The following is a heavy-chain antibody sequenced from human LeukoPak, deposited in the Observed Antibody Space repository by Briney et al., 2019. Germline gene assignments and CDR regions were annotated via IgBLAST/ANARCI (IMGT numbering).Heavy chain of an antibody. CDR3: ARVGVWLGELELDY. CDR1: GFTFNDHY. D-gene: IGHD3-10*01. CDR2: IRNKANSYST. V-gene: IGHV3-72*01. Sequence: GGSLRLSCAASGFTFNDHYMDWVRQAPGKGLEWVGRIRNKANSYSTEYAASVKGRFFMSRDESKNSLYLQMNSLKTEDTAVYYCARVGVWLGELELDYWGQGTLVTVSS. J-gene: IGHJ4*02.